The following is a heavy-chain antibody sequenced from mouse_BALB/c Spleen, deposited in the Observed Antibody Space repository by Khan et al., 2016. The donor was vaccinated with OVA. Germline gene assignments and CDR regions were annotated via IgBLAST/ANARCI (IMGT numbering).Heavy chain of an antibody. V-gene: IGHV9-1*02. J-gene: IGHJ1*01. CDR2: INTYTGEP. Sequence: QIQLVQSGPELKKPGETVKISCKASGYTFTNYGMNWVKQAPGKGLKWMGWINTYTGEPTYADAFKGRFAFSLETSASTAYLQITTLKNEDMATYFCARTFTTATSYFDVWGAVTTVTVSS. D-gene: IGHD1-2*01. CDR3: ARTFTTATSYFDV. CDR1: GYTFTNYG.